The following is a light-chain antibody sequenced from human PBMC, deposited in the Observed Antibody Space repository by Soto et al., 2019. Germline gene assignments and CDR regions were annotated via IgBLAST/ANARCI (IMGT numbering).Light chain of an antibody. V-gene: IGKV3-11*01. CDR3: QQRSNWLT. J-gene: IGKJ3*01. Sequence: EIVMTQSPATLSVSPGERATLSCRASQSVSSNLAWYQQKPGQAPRLLIYDASNRATGIPAGFSGSGSGTDFTLTISSLEPEDFAVYYCQQRSNWLTFGPGTKVDIK. CDR2: DAS. CDR1: QSVSSN.